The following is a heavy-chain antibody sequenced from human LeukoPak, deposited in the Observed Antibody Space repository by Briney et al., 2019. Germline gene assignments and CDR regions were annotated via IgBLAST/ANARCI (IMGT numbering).Heavy chain of an antibody. J-gene: IGHJ4*02. CDR2: MYTSGST. CDR3: ARDRHWTNDWVFDY. D-gene: IGHD1/OR15-1a*01. Sequence: SETLSLTCTVSGGSISSYYWSWVRQPAGKGLEWIGRMYTSGSTNYNPSLKSRVTMSVDTSKNQFSLKLTSVTAADTAVYYCARDRHWTNDWVFDYWGQGTLVTVSS. CDR1: GGSISSYY. V-gene: IGHV4-4*07.